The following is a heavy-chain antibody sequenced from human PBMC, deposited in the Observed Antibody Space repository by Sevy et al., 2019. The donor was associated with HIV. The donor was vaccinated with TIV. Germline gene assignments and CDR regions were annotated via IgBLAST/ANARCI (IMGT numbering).Heavy chain of an antibody. Sequence: ASVKVSCKASGFTFNSYSFSWVRQAPGQGLEWMGWISAYNGNTNYAKKFQGRVTMTTDTSTNTAYMELRSLRSDDTAVYYCARDQEYSSGPYYFDYWGQGTLVTVSS. D-gene: IGHD6-19*01. CDR1: GFTFNSYS. V-gene: IGHV1-18*01. J-gene: IGHJ4*02. CDR3: ARDQEYSSGPYYFDY. CDR2: ISAYNGNT.